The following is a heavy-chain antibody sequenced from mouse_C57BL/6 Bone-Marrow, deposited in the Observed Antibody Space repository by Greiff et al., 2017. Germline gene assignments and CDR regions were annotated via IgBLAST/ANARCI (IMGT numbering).Heavy chain of an antibody. CDR3: ARIPYYYGSSDY. Sequence: QVQLQQPGAELVKPGASVKMSCKASGYTFTSYWITWVKQRPGQGLEWIGDIYPGSGSTNYNEKFKSKATLTVDTSSSTAYMQLSSLTSEDSAVYDCARIPYYYGSSDYWGQGTTRTVSS. V-gene: IGHV1-55*01. J-gene: IGHJ2*01. D-gene: IGHD1-1*01. CDR2: IYPGSGST. CDR1: GYTFTSYW.